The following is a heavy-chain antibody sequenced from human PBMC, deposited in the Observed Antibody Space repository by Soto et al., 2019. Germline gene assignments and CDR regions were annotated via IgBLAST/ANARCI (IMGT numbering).Heavy chain of an antibody. J-gene: IGHJ4*02. CDR3: ARDRNYYDSSGYYYTGPPYFDY. Sequence: QVQLVQSGAEVKKPGSSVKVSCKASGGTFRSYAISWVRQAPGQGLEWMGGIIPIFGTANYAQKFQGRVTITADESTSTAYMGLSSLRSEDTAVYYCARDRNYYDSSGYYYTGPPYFDYWGQGTLVTVSS. D-gene: IGHD3-22*01. V-gene: IGHV1-69*01. CDR1: GGTFRSYA. CDR2: IIPIFGTA.